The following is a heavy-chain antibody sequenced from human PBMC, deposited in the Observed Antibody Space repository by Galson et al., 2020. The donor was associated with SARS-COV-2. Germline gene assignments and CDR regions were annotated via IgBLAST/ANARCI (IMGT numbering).Heavy chain of an antibody. Sequence: SGPTLVKPTQTLTLTCTFSGFSLSTSGMCVSWIRQPPGKALEWLARIDWDDDKYYSTSLKTRLTISKDTSKNQVVLTMTNMDPVDTAKYYCARIGRSSSGWYAASYFDYWGQGTLVTVSS. CDR1: GFSLSTSGMC. CDR2: IDWDDDK. J-gene: IGHJ4*02. CDR3: ARIGRSSSGWYAASYFDY. V-gene: IGHV2-70*11. D-gene: IGHD6-19*01.